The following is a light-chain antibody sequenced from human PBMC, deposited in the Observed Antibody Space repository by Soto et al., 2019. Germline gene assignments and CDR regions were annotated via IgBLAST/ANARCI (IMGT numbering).Light chain of an antibody. CDR1: SSDIGTYNF. J-gene: IGLJ2*01. CDR2: DVS. Sequence: QPALTQPASWSVSPGQSITISCTGTSSDIGTYNFVSWYQQHPGKAPQLLIYDVSFRPSGVSDRFSGSKSGSTASLTISGLQSKDEANYFCSSYAASSAVVFGGGTKVTVL. CDR3: SSYAASSAVV. V-gene: IGLV2-14*03.